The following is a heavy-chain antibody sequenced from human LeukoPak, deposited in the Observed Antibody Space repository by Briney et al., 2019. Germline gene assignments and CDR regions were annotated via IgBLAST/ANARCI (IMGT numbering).Heavy chain of an antibody. V-gene: IGHV4-34*01. CDR2: VNHSGST. CDR3: ARDSIAAAKSYYYYGMDV. J-gene: IGHJ6*04. CDR1: GESFSGYY. Sequence: SETLSLTCAVYGESFSGYYWSWLRQPPGKGLEWIGEVNHSGSTNYNPSLKSRVTISVDTSKNQFSLKLSSVTAADTAVYYCARDSIAAAKSYYYYGMDVWGKGTTVTVSS. D-gene: IGHD6-13*01.